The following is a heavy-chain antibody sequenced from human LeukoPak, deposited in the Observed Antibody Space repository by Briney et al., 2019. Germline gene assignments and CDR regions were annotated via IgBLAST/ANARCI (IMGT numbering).Heavy chain of an antibody. D-gene: IGHD2-15*01. J-gene: IGHJ3*02. Sequence: SETLSLTCTVSGGSTSGYHWNWIRQSPGKGLEWIANIFYTGNADYNPSLKSRVTISLDTSKNQFSLKLSSVTAADTAVYYCARELYCSGGSCHSRDAFDIWGQGTMVTVSS. CDR3: ARELYCSGGSCHSRDAFDI. CDR1: GGSTSGYH. CDR2: IFYTGNA. V-gene: IGHV4-59*12.